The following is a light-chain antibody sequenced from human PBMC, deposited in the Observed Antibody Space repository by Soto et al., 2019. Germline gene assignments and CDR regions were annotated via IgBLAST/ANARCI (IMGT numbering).Light chain of an antibody. Sequence: EIVLTQSPGTLSLSPGERATLSCRASQSVSTSYVAWYQQKFGQAPRLLIYDAFSRATGIPDRFSASGSGTDFTLTISRLEPEDSAVYYCQQYKTCGQGTKVDIK. J-gene: IGKJ1*01. V-gene: IGKV3-20*01. CDR1: QSVSTSY. CDR3: QQYKT. CDR2: DAF.